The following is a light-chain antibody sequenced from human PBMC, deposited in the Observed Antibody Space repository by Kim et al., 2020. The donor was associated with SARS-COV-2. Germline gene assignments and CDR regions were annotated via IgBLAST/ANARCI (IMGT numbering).Light chain of an antibody. CDR1: SANIGSNT. CDR2: SNN. V-gene: IGLV1-44*01. Sequence: GRRVTISCSGSSANIGSNTVTWYQQHPGTAPKLHVYSNNQRPSGVPDRFSGSKSGASASLSISGLQSEDEADYYCAAWDDSLNGVVFGGGTQLTVL. J-gene: IGLJ2*01. CDR3: AAWDDSLNGVV.